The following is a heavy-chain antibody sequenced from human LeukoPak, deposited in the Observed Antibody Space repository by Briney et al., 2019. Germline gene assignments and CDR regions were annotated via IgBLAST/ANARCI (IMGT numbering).Heavy chain of an antibody. V-gene: IGHV4-39*07. CDR2: IYYSGST. CDR3: ATSYGDNPEKEYFQH. CDR1: GGSISSSSYY. D-gene: IGHD4-17*01. J-gene: IGHJ1*01. Sequence: SETLSLTCTVSGGSISSSSYYWGWIRQPPGKGLEWIGSIYYSGSTYYNPSLKSRVTISVDTSKNQFSLKLSSVTAADTAVYYCATSYGDNPEKEYFQHWGQGTLVTVSS.